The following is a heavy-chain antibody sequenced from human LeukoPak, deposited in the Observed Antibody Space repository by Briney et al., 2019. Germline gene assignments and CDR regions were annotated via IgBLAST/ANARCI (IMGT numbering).Heavy chain of an antibody. CDR1: GYTFTNYY. CDR3: ARDKDLVVVVPATDAFDI. V-gene: IGHV1-2*02. CDR2: INPHSGGT. J-gene: IGHJ3*02. D-gene: IGHD2-15*01. Sequence: ASVRVSCKASGYTFTNYYIHWVRQAPGQGLEWMGRINPHSGGTNYAQKLQGRVTMTRDTSISTAYMELSSLRSDDTAVYYCARDKDLVVVVPATDAFDIWGQGTMVTVSS.